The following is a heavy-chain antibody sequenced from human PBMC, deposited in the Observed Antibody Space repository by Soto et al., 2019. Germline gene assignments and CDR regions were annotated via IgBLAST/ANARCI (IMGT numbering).Heavy chain of an antibody. D-gene: IGHD5-18*01. CDR1: GFTFSSYA. V-gene: IGHV3-30-3*01. Sequence: GGSLRLSCAASGFTFSSYAMHWVRQAPGKGLEWVAVISYDGSNKYYADSVKGRFTISRDNSKNTLYLQMNSLRAEDTAVYYCARDWQKVDTAMVTEPFYYYYGMDVWGQGTTVTVSS. CDR2: ISYDGSNK. J-gene: IGHJ6*02. CDR3: ARDWQKVDTAMVTEPFYYYYGMDV.